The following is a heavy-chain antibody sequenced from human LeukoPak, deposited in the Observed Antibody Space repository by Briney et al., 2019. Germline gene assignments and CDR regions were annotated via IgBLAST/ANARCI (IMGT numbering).Heavy chain of an antibody. CDR3: AKDERTMINSSSWYRRAFDI. D-gene: IGHD6-13*01. Sequence: AGGSLRLSCAASGFTFSSYAMHWVRQAPGKGLEWVAVISYDGSNKYYADSVKGRFTIFRDNSKNTLYLQMNSLRAEDTAVYYCAKDERTMINSSSWYRRAFDIWGQGTMVTVSS. CDR2: ISYDGSNK. J-gene: IGHJ3*02. CDR1: GFTFSSYA. V-gene: IGHV3-30-3*01.